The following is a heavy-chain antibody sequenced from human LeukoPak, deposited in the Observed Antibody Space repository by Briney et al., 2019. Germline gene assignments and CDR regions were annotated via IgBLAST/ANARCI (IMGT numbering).Heavy chain of an antibody. CDR1: GYSISSGYY. Sequence: PETLSLTCTVSGYSISSGYYWGWIRQPPGKGLEWIGSIYHSGSTYYNPSLKSRVTISVDTSENQFSLKLSSVTAADTAVYYCARVAYSGYDYRGYFDYWGQGTLVTVSS. CDR3: ARVAYSGYDYRGYFDY. D-gene: IGHD5-12*01. CDR2: IYHSGST. J-gene: IGHJ4*02. V-gene: IGHV4-38-2*02.